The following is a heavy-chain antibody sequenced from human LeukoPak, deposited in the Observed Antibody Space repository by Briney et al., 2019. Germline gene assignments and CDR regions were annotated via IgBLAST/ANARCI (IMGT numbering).Heavy chain of an antibody. V-gene: IGHV4-30-2*01. CDR1: GGSISSGGYY. CDR3: ARAMSTFGGVRNYFDS. Sequence: SETLSLTCTVSGGSISSGGYYWSWIRQPPGKGLEWIGYIYHSGSTYYNPSLKSRLTISVDRSKNQFSLKLTSVTAADTAVYYCARAMSTFGGVRNYFDSWGQGTLVTVSS. J-gene: IGHJ4*02. CDR2: IYHSGST. D-gene: IGHD3-16*01.